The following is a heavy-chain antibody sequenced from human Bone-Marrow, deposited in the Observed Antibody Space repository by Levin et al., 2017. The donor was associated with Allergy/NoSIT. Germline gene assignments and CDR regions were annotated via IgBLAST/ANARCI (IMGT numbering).Heavy chain of an antibody. J-gene: IGHJ5*01. CDR3: AKAGSISWYDC. D-gene: IGHD2-15*01. CDR1: GFTFSTYT. Sequence: HPGGSLRLSCAASGFTFSTYTMAWVRQAPGKGPEWVSDISNSGGDTYYADSVKGRFTISRDNFKNTLFLQMNSLRVDDTAIYYCAKAGSISWYDCWGQGALVTVSS. CDR2: ISNSGGDT. V-gene: IGHV3-23*01.